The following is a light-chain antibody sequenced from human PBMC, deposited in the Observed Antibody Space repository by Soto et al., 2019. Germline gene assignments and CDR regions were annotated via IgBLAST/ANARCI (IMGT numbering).Light chain of an antibody. J-gene: IGKJ4*01. CDR3: QQRGNWPSRT. Sequence: EIVLTQSPATLSLSPGERATLSCSASQSISSQLAWYQQKPGQAPRLLIYDASNRATGIPARFRGSGSGTDFTLTIAGLEPEDFAVYYCQQRGNWPSRTFGGGTKVEIK. CDR2: DAS. CDR1: QSISSQ. V-gene: IGKV3-11*01.